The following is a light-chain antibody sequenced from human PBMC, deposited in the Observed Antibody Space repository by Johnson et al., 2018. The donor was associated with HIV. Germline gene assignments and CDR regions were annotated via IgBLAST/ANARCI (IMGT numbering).Light chain of an antibody. CDR3: GTWNGSLSANYV. J-gene: IGLJ1*01. CDR2: DNN. Sequence: QSVLTQPPSVSAAPGQKVTISCSGRSSNIGNAYVSWYQQLPGTAPKLLIYDNNKRPSGIPDRFSGSKSGTSATLGITGLQTGDEADYYCGTWNGSLSANYVFGSGTKVTVL. V-gene: IGLV1-51*01. CDR1: SSNIGNAY.